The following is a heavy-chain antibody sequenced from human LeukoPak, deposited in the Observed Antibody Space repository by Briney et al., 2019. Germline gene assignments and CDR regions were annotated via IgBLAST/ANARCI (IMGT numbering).Heavy chain of an antibody. V-gene: IGHV3-30*04. Sequence: PGRSLRLSCAASGFTFSSYAMHWVRQAPGKGLEWVAVVSYDGSNKYYADSVKGRFTISRDNSKNTLYLQMNSLRAEDTAVYYCASLILAYSGSYFDYWGQGTLVTVSS. CDR2: VSYDGSNK. J-gene: IGHJ4*02. CDR1: GFTFSSYA. CDR3: ASLILAYSGSYFDY. D-gene: IGHD1-26*01.